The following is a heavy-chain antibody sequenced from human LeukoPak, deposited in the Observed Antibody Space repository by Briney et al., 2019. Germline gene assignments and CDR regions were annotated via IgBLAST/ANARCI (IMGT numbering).Heavy chain of an antibody. J-gene: IGHJ4*02. CDR3: ARRFDS. CDR2: IISSGSAI. CDR1: GFSISAFE. Sequence: GGSLRLSCTVSGFSISAFEMNWVRQAPGKGLEWVSQIISSGSAIYYADSVKGRFTLSRDNAKNSLYPQMSSLRVEDTAVYYCARRFDSWGQGTLVTVSS. V-gene: IGHV3-48*03.